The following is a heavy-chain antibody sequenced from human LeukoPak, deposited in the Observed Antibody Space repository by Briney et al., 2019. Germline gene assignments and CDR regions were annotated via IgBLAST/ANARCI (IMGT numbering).Heavy chain of an antibody. CDR3: ARGLITMVRGAPSYMDV. Sequence: SETLSLTCAVYGGSFSGYYWSWIRQPPGKGLEWIGEINHSGSTNYNPSLKSRVTISVDTSKNQFSLKLSSVTAAGTVVYYCARGLITMVRGAPSYMDVWGKGTTVTVSS. CDR2: INHSGST. J-gene: IGHJ6*03. CDR1: GGSFSGYY. V-gene: IGHV4-34*01. D-gene: IGHD3-10*01.